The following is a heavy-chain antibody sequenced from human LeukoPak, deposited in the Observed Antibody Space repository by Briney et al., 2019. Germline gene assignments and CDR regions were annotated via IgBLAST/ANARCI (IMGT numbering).Heavy chain of an antibody. V-gene: IGHV4-34*01. CDR2: INHSGST. CDR1: GGSFSGYY. D-gene: IGHD3-22*01. CDR3: ARGRRSYYDSSYDY. Sequence: SETLSLTCAVYGGSFSGYYWSWIRQPPGKGLEWIGEINHSGSTNYNPSLKSRVTISVDTSKNQFSLKLSSVTAADTTVYYCARGRRSYYDSSYDYWGQGTLVTVSS. J-gene: IGHJ4*02.